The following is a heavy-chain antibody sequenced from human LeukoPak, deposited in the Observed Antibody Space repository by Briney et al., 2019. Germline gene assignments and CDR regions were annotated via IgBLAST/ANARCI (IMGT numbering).Heavy chain of an antibody. Sequence: GGSLRLSCAASGFTFDDYTMHWVRQAPGKGLEWVSLINWDGGSTYYADSVKGRFTISRDNSKNSLYLQMNSLRTEDTALYYCAGDLSPTGTTTGVDYWGQGTLVTVSS. CDR1: GFTFDDYT. CDR2: INWDGGST. V-gene: IGHV3-43*01. CDR3: AGDLSPTGTTTGVDY. D-gene: IGHD1-1*01. J-gene: IGHJ4*02.